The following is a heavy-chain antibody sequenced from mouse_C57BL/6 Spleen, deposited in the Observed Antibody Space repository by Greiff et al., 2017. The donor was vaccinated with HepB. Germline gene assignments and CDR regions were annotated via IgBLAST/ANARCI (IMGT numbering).Heavy chain of an antibody. CDR3: ARGRNYYGSSGGYFDV. D-gene: IGHD1-1*01. CDR1: GFTFSSYA. J-gene: IGHJ1*03. Sequence: EVHLVESGGGLVKPGGSLKLSCAASGFTFSSYAMSWVRQTPEKRLEWVATISDGGSYTYYPDNVKGRFTISRDNAKNNLYLQMSHLKSEDTAMYYCARGRNYYGSSGGYFDVWGTGTTVTVSS. V-gene: IGHV5-4*01. CDR2: ISDGGSYT.